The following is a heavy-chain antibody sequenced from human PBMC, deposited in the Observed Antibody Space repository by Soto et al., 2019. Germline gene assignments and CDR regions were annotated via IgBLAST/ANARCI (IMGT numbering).Heavy chain of an antibody. J-gene: IGHJ4*01. D-gene: IGHD3-10*01. Sequence: EVQLLESGGGLVQPGGSLRLSCAASGFTFSNYPMSWVRQAPGKGLEWVSGISGSGETPYYADSVKGRFTISRDNYKNMLYLQMNSLRAEDTAVYYCAKDRRITMVRVVLSAFDSWGQGNLVTVSS. CDR1: GFTFSNYP. CDR3: AKDRRITMVRVVLSAFDS. CDR2: ISGSGETP. V-gene: IGHV3-23*01.